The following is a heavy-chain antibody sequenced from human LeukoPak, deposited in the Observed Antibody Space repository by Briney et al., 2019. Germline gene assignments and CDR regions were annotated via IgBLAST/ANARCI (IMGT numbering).Heavy chain of an antibody. CDR2: IYYSGST. J-gene: IGHJ4*02. CDR3: ARVLSIPRYSSGSGGVDY. D-gene: IGHD6-19*01. CDR1: GGSISSYY. Sequence: SETLSLTCTVSGGSISSYYWSWIRQPPGKGLEWIGSIYYSGSTYYNPSLKSRVTISVDTSKNQFSLRLSSVTAADTAVYYCARVLSIPRYSSGSGGVDYWGQGTLVTVSS. V-gene: IGHV4-59*12.